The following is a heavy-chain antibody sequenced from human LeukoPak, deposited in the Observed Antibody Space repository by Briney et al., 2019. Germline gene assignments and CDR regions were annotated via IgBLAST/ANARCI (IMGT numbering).Heavy chain of an antibody. D-gene: IGHD3-10*01. CDR1: GLSFSSYW. J-gene: IGHJ1*01. Sequence: GGSLRLSCAASGLSFSSYWMHWVRQAPGKGLVWVSRISTDGSGTDYADSVKGRFTISRGNAKNTLYLQMNSLKAEDTAMYYCTVNIGSGTYGNFQFWGQGTLVTVSS. V-gene: IGHV3-74*01. CDR3: TVNIGSGTYGNFQF. CDR2: ISTDGSGT.